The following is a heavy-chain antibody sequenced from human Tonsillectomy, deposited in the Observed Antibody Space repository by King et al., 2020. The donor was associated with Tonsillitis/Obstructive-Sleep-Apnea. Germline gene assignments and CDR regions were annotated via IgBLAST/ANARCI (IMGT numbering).Heavy chain of an antibody. J-gene: IGHJ4*02. D-gene: IGHD6-13*01. Sequence: VQLQESGPGLVKPSETLSLTCTVSGGSISNYYWSWIRQPPGKGLEWIGYIYYSGNTNYNPSLKSRVTISVDTSKNQFSLKLSSVTAADTAVYYCARLLPPRPGVTTSGTNYFDYWGQGTLVTVSS. CDR2: IYYSGNT. V-gene: IGHV4-59*08. CDR1: GGSISNYY. CDR3: ARLLPPRPGVTTSGTNYFDY.